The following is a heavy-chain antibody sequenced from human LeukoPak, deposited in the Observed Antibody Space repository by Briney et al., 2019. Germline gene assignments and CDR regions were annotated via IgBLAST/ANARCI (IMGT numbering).Heavy chain of an antibody. CDR2: IKQDGSEN. CDR3: AKELHVGIAAAGDGLDY. CDR1: GFTFSSYW. Sequence: PGGSLRLSCAASGFTFSSYWMSWVRQAPGKGLEWVANIKQDGSENYYVDSVKGRFTISRDNAKNSLYLEMNSLRAEDTAVYYCAKELHVGIAAAGDGLDYWGQGTLVTVSS. V-gene: IGHV3-7*03. J-gene: IGHJ4*02. D-gene: IGHD6-13*01.